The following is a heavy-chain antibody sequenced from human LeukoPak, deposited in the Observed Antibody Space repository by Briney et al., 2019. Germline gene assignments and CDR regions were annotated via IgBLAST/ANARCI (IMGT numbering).Heavy chain of an antibody. D-gene: IGHD3-3*01. Sequence: SVKVSYKASGGTFRNSAISWVRQAPGQGLEWMGGIIPISGTTNYAQKFQGRVTLTTDESTTTAYMELSSLRSEDTAVYYCARDNRRYDFWSSQTPNWFDPWGQGTLVTVSS. J-gene: IGHJ5*02. CDR3: ARDNRRYDFWSSQTPNWFDP. V-gene: IGHV1-69*05. CDR1: GGTFRNSA. CDR2: IIPISGTT.